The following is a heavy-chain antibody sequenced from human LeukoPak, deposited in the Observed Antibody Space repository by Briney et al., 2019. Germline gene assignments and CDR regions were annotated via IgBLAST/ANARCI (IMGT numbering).Heavy chain of an antibody. Sequence: SETLSLTCAVYGGSFSGYYWSWIRQPAGKGLEWIGRIYGSGSTDYNPSLKSRVTMSIDTSKNQFPLNLISVTAADTAVYHCARDSGTTGEVKFDPWGQGTLVTVSS. V-gene: IGHV4-4*07. CDR3: ARDSGTTGEVKFDP. CDR1: GGSFSGYY. J-gene: IGHJ5*02. D-gene: IGHD3-10*01. CDR2: IYGSGST.